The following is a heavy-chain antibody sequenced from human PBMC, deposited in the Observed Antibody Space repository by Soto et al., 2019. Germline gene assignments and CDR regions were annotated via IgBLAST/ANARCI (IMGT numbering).Heavy chain of an antibody. CDR3: ARRRGTGISGGTYYGFDV. J-gene: IGHJ6*02. D-gene: IGHD2-15*01. CDR2: ISASGGGI. Sequence: GGSLRLSCAASGFTFSSFAMSWVRQAPGKGLEWVSGISASGGGIYYADSVKGRFTFSRDNSKSTMYLQMNSLRAEDTAVYYCARRRGTGISGGTYYGFDVWGQGTTVTVS. V-gene: IGHV3-23*01. CDR1: GFTFSSFA.